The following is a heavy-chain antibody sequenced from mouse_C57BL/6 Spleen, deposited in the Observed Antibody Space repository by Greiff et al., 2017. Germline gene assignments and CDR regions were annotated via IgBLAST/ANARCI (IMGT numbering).Heavy chain of an antibody. CDR3: ATYSTFAY. Sequence: VQLQQSGAELVKPGASVKISCKASGYAFSNYWMNWVKQRPGKGLEWIGQIYPGDGDTNYNGKFKGKDTLTADKSSSTAYMQLSSLTSEDSAVYFCATYSTFAYWGQGTLVTVSA. D-gene: IGHD2-5*01. V-gene: IGHV1-80*01. CDR1: GYAFSNYW. CDR2: IYPGDGDT. J-gene: IGHJ3*01.